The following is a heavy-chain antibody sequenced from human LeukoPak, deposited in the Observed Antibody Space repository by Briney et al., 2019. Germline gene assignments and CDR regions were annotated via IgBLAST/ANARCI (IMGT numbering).Heavy chain of an antibody. Sequence: GASVKVSCKASGYTFTSFGISWVRQAPGQGLEWMGWISAYNGNTNYAQKLQGRVTMTTDTSTSTAYMELRSLRSDDTAVYYCASLLSGWCLTYWGQGTLITVSS. CDR1: GYTFTSFG. J-gene: IGHJ4*02. CDR2: ISAYNGNT. D-gene: IGHD6-19*01. CDR3: ASLLSGWCLTY. V-gene: IGHV1-18*01.